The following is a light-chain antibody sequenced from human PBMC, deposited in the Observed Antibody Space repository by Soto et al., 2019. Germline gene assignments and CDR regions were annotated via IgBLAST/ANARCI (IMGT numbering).Light chain of an antibody. CDR1: QSVSSSY. J-gene: IGKJ1*01. V-gene: IGKV3-20*01. Sequence: EIVLTQSPGTLSLSPGERATLSCRASQSVSSSYLAWYQQKPGQAPRLLIYGASSRATGVPDRFSGRGSGTDFTLTISRLEPEDFAVYYCQQSGKTF. CDR3: QQSGKT. CDR2: GAS.